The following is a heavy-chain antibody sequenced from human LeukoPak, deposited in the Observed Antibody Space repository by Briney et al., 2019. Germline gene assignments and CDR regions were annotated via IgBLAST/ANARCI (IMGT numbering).Heavy chain of an antibody. Sequence: SETLSLTCAVYGGSFSGYYWSWIRQPPGKGLEWIGEINHSGSTNYNPSLKSRVTISVDTSKNQFSLKLSSVTAADTAVYYCARRQGSSSWPYYYYYMDVWGKGTTVTISS. J-gene: IGHJ6*03. CDR2: INHSGST. V-gene: IGHV4-34*01. CDR3: ARRQGSSSWPYYYYYMDV. CDR1: GGSFSGYY. D-gene: IGHD6-13*01.